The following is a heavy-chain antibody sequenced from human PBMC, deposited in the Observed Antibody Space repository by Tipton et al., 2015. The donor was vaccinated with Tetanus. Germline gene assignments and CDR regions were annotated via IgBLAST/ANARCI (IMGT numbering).Heavy chain of an antibody. CDR3: AREQDLPIIDSHSSAVFDY. Sequence: SLRLSCAASGFKFSSYSMSWVRQSPGKGLEWVSSISTSSSYKKYADSVRGRFTISRDNVKNSLYLEMSSLRGEDTAVYFCAREQDLPIIDSHSSAVFDYWGQGTQVTVSS. CDR1: GFKFSSYS. D-gene: IGHD6-6*01. J-gene: IGHJ4*02. V-gene: IGHV3-21*01. CDR2: ISTSSSYK.